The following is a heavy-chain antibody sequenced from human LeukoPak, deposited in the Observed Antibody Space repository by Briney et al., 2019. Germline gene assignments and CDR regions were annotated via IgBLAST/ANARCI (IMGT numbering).Heavy chain of an antibody. Sequence: PGGSLRLSCAASGFTFSSYGMHWVRQAPGKGLEWVAVISYDGSNKYYADSVKGRFTISRDNSKNTLYLQMNSLRAEDTAVYYCAKDPHYSHGEKYYYYYGMDVWGQGTTVTVSS. D-gene: IGHD5-18*01. CDR1: GFTFSSYG. CDR2: ISYDGSNK. V-gene: IGHV3-30*18. CDR3: AKDPHYSHGEKYYYYYGMDV. J-gene: IGHJ6*02.